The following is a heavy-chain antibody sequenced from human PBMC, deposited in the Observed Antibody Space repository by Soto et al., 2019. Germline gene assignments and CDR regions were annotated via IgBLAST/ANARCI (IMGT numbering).Heavy chain of an antibody. CDR2: IYYSGST. J-gene: IGHJ5*02. CDR3: ARANWNYPLNWFDP. D-gene: IGHD1-7*01. V-gene: IGHV4-39*07. Sequence: PSETLSLTCTVSGGSISSSSYYWGWIRQPPGKGLEWIGSIYYSGSTYYNPSLKSRVTISVDTSKNQFSLKLSSVTAADTAVYYCARANWNYPLNWFDPWGQGTLVTVSS. CDR1: GGSISSSSYY.